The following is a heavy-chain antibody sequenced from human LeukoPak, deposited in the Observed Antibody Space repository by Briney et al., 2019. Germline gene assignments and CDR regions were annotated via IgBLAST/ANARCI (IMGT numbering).Heavy chain of an antibody. J-gene: IGHJ6*02. CDR3: ARGRATVTTDGMDV. CDR1: LYTFTSYD. V-gene: IGHV1-8*01. CDR2: MNTNSGNT. D-gene: IGHD4-17*01. Sequence: ASVKVSCKAPLYTFTSYDINWVRQATGKRLEWMGLMNTNSGNTGYAQKCRGRVTMTRNTSISTAYMELSSLRSKDTAVYYGARGRATVTTDGMDVWGQGTTVTVSS.